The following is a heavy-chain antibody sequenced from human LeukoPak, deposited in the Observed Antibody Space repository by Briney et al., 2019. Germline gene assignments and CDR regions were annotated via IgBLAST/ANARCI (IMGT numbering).Heavy chain of an antibody. J-gene: IGHJ4*02. D-gene: IGHD2-2*01. CDR2: INPNSGGT. CDR3: AREGGTLGYCSSTSCSALDY. CDR1: GYTFTGYY. Sequence: ASVKLSCKASGYTFTGYYMRWVRQAPGQGLEWMGWINPNSGGTNYAQKFQGRVTMTRDTSISTAYMGLSRLRSADTAVYYCAREGGTLGYCSSTSCSALDYWGQGTLVTVSS. V-gene: IGHV1-2*02.